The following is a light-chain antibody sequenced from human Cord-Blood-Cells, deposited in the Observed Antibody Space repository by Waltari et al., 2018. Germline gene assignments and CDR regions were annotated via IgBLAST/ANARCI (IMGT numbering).Light chain of an antibody. CDR1: QSVSSY. CDR2: DAS. V-gene: IGKV3-11*01. CDR3: QQRSNWPPT. Sequence: EIVLTQSPATLSLSPGERATLSCRASQSVSSYLAWYHKKPGQAPRLLIHDASNRATGIPARFSGSGSGTDFTLTISSLEPEDFAVYYCQQRSNWPPTFCQGTKVEIK. J-gene: IGKJ1*01.